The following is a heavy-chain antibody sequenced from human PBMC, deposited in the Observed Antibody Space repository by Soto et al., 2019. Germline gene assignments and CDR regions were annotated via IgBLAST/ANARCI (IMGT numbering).Heavy chain of an antibody. CDR2: FIPILDMA. Sequence: QVQVVQSGAEVKKPESSVKVSCKTSGGTFNTYTVNWVRLAPGHGLEWMGRFIPILDMANYAQKFQDRVTITADRSTFTAYMELNSLTSDDTAVYYWAITFFRDNSCPRVFDIRGPGTLGTVSS. V-gene: IGHV1-69*02. D-gene: IGHD3-16*01. J-gene: IGHJ4*02. CDR3: AITFFRDNSCPRVFDI. CDR1: GGTFNTYT.